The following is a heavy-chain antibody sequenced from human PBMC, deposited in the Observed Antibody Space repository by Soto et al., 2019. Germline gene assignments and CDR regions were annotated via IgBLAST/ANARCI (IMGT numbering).Heavy chain of an antibody. D-gene: IGHD3-22*01. Sequence: GASVKVSCKASGYTFTSYYIHWVRQAPGQGLEWMGWINPITGGTNYAPKFQGRVTMTRDTPITTAYVELSRLRSDDTAVYYCARNYYDSSDRDYLDYWGQGTPVTVSS. CDR2: INPITGGT. CDR3: ARNYYDSSDRDYLDY. V-gene: IGHV1-2*02. CDR1: GYTFTSYY. J-gene: IGHJ4*02.